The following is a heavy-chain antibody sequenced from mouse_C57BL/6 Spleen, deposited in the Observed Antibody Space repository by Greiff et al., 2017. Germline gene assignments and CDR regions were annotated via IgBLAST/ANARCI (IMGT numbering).Heavy chain of an antibody. Sequence: QVQLKQPGAELVKPGASVKLSCKASGYTFTSYWMHWVKQRPGQGLEWIGMIHPNSGSTNYNEKFKSKATLTVDKSSSTAYMQLSSLTSEDSAVYYCARQEIRGGFAYWGQGTLVTVSA. D-gene: IGHD2-12*01. CDR2: IHPNSGST. J-gene: IGHJ3*01. CDR1: GYTFTSYW. V-gene: IGHV1-64*01. CDR3: ARQEIRGGFAY.